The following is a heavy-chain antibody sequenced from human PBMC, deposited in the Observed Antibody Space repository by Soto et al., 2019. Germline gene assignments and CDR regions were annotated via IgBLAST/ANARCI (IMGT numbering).Heavy chain of an antibody. D-gene: IGHD3-10*01. CDR3: VRARGGVQD. Sequence: QVQLQQWGAGLLKPSETLSLTCAAYGGSFSGYYWSWVRQPPGKGLEWIGELNDSGGTNYNASLKSRVSISGDPSNNQFSLKLSFVTAADTAVYYCVRARGGVQDWGQGTLVTVSS. CDR1: GGSFSGYY. V-gene: IGHV4-34*01. J-gene: IGHJ1*01. CDR2: LNDSGGT.